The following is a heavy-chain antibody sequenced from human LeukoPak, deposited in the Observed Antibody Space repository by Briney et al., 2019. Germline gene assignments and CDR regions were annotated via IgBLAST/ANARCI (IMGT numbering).Heavy chain of an antibody. D-gene: IGHD3/OR15-3a*01. J-gene: IGHJ4*02. CDR3: ASRRGDTFWTFDH. Sequence: SGTLSLTCTVSGVSFSSTTDYWAWIRQTPGKGLEWIGEIYSSGTTYYNPSLKSRVTMSVDTSKNQFSLSLTSVTAADTAVYYCASRRGDTFWTFDHWGQGTLVTVSS. CDR1: GVSFSSTTDY. CDR2: IYSSGTT. V-gene: IGHV4-39*01.